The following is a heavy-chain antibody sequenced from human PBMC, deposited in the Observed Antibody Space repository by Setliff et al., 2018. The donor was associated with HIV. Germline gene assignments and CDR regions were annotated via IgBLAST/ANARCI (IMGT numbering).Heavy chain of an antibody. CDR3: SRDPEGYDFWSGYSVNWFDP. CDR1: GFTFSSYW. CDR2: LNNDGGST. D-gene: IGHD3-3*01. J-gene: IGHJ5*02. Sequence: PGGSLRLSCAASGFTFSSYWMHWVRQAPGKGLVWVSRLNNDGGSTDYADSVKGRFTISRDNAKNTLYLQMNSLRAEDTAVYYCSRDPEGYDFWSGYSVNWFDPWGQGTLVTVSS. V-gene: IGHV3-74*01.